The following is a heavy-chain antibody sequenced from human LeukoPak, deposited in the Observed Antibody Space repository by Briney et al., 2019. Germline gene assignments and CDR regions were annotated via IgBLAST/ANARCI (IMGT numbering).Heavy chain of an antibody. V-gene: IGHV4-59*01. CDR2: IYYWGST. J-gene: IGHJ6*03. CDR3: ARDASEAFWSGYSPTYFYYYYMDV. D-gene: IGHD3-3*01. Sequence: PSETLSLTCTLSGGSITNYYCSWIRQPPGRGREWIGYIYYWGSTSYNPSLKSRVTISVDTSKNQFSLKLSSVTAADTAVYYCARDASEAFWSGYSPTYFYYYYMDVWGKGTTVTVSS. CDR1: GGSITNYY.